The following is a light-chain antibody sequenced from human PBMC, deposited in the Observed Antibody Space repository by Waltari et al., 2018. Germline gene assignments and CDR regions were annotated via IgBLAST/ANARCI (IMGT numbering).Light chain of an antibody. Sequence: EVVLTQSPGTLSLPPGERTTLSCWASESVSNNYLAWYQQKPGQAPRVLIYGASRRATGIPERFSGSGSGTDFTLTISRLEPEDFAVYYCQQYGSSPYTFGQGTKLEIK. CDR2: GAS. J-gene: IGKJ2*01. CDR3: QQYGSSPYT. CDR1: ESVSNNY. V-gene: IGKV3-20*01.